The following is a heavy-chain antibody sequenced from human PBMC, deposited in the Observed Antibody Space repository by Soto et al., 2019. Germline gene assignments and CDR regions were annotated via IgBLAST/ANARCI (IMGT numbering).Heavy chain of an antibody. CDR2: MNAYSGKT. CDR1: GYTFTSYG. Sequence: VASVKVSCKASGYTFTSYGISWVRQAPGQGLEWMGWMNAYSGKTDYAQKFQGRVTMTTDTFTSTAYMDLRSLSSDDTAVYYCVRERITVTGTKCFDSWGQGTMVTVSS. CDR3: VRERITVTGTKCFDS. J-gene: IGHJ4*02. V-gene: IGHV1-18*01. D-gene: IGHD4-17*01.